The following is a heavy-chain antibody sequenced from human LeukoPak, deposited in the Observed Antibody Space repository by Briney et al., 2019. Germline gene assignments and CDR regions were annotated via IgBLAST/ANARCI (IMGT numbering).Heavy chain of an antibody. Sequence: SETLSLTCTVSGGSISSFFWSWIRQPPGKGLEWLGCIDYRGSTQYNPSLKSRVTISVDTSKQQFSLRLTSVTAADSAVYYCARARQGYSGSDFDYWGQGTLVTVSS. CDR3: ARARQGYSGSDFDY. D-gene: IGHD1-26*01. CDR1: GGSISSFF. CDR2: IDYRGST. V-gene: IGHV4-59*12. J-gene: IGHJ4*02.